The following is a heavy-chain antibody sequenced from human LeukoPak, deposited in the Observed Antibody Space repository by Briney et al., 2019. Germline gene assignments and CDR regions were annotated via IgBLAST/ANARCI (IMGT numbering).Heavy chain of an antibody. CDR3: AREAVAGTSFDY. V-gene: IGHV4-59*01. Sequence: SETLSLTCTVSGGSISSYYWSWIRQPPGKGLEWIGYIYYSGSTNYNPSLKSRVTISVDTSKNQFSLKLSSVTAADTAVYYCAREAVAGTSFDYWGQGTLVTVTS. J-gene: IGHJ4*02. D-gene: IGHD6-19*01. CDR2: IYYSGST. CDR1: GGSISSYY.